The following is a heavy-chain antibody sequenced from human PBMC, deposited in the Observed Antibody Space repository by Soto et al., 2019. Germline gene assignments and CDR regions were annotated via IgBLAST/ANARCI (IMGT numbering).Heavy chain of an antibody. D-gene: IGHD3-22*01. V-gene: IGHV3-53*01. Sequence: GSLRLSCAASGFTVSSNYMSWVRQAPGKGLEWVSVIYSGGSTYYADSVKGRFTISRDNSKNTLYLQMNSLRAEDTAVYYCARGPLNFNYYDSSGGFDYWGQGTLVTVSS. CDR2: IYSGGST. J-gene: IGHJ4*02. CDR3: ARGPLNFNYYDSSGGFDY. CDR1: GFTVSSNY.